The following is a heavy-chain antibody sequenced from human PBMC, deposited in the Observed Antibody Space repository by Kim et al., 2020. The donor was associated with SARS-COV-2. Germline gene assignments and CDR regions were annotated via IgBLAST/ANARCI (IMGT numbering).Heavy chain of an antibody. J-gene: IGHJ4*02. Sequence: AANYAQKYQGRVTITADESTSTAYMELSSLRSEDTAVYYCASGSGSYYLWGQGTLVTVSS. D-gene: IGHD1-26*01. V-gene: IGHV1-69*01. CDR3: ASGSGSYYL. CDR2: AA.